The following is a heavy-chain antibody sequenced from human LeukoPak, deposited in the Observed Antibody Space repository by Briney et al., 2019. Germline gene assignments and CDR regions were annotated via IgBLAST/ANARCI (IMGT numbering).Heavy chain of an antibody. CDR3: ASEAFDV. Sequence: GASVKVSCKASGYTFTRYDIKWVRQASGQGLEWMGWMSPNSGDIYYAQKFRGRVTMTRNTSITTAYLELSSLGSDDTAVYYCASEAFDVWGQGTVVSVSS. CDR1: GYTFTRYD. V-gene: IGHV1-8*01. J-gene: IGHJ3*01. CDR2: MSPNSGDI.